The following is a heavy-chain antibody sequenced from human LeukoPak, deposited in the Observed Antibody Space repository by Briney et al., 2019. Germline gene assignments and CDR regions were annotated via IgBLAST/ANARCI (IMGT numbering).Heavy chain of an antibody. V-gene: IGHV1-2*06. J-gene: IGHJ4*02. CDR1: GYTFTGYY. D-gene: IGHD3-22*01. CDR2: INPNSGGT. Sequence: ASVKVSCKASGYTFTGYYTHWVRQAPGQGLEWMGRINPNSGGTNYAQKFQGRVTMTRDTSISTAYMELSRLRSDDTAVYYCARGGTYYYDSSGYPSGFDYWGQGTLVTVSS. CDR3: ARGGTYYYDSSGYPSGFDY.